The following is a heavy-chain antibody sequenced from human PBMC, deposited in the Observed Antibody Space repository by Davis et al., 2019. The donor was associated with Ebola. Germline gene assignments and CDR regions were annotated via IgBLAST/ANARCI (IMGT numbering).Heavy chain of an antibody. Sequence: SSYAMSWVRQAPGKGLEWIGSIYYNGNTYYKPSLKSRVTISLDTSKNQFSLKMNSVTAADTAVYYCARVANWFDPWGQGTLVSVSS. CDR3: ARVANWFDP. CDR2: IYYNGNT. CDR1: SSYA. V-gene: IGHV4-39*07. J-gene: IGHJ5*02.